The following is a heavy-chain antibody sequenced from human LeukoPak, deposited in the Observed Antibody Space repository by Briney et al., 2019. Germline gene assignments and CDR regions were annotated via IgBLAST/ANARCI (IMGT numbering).Heavy chain of an antibody. D-gene: IGHD6-13*01. J-gene: IGHJ5*02. V-gene: IGHV1-46*01. CDR3: ARARPIIAAAGSGFNNWFDP. CDR1: GYTFTSYY. Sequence: ASVTVSCTASGYTFTSYYMHWVRQAPGQGLEWMGIINPSGGSTSYAQKFQGRVTMTRDTSTSTVYMELSSLRSEDTAVYYCARARPIIAAAGSGFNNWFDPWGQGTLVTVSS. CDR2: INPSGGST.